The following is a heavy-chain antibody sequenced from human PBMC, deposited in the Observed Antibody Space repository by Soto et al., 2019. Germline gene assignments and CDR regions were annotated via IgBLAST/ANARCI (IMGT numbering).Heavy chain of an antibody. D-gene: IGHD3-10*01. CDR2: ISGSGGST. J-gene: IGHJ4*02. CDR1: GFTFSSYA. CDR3: AKGLRWSGINAEFDY. Sequence: GGSLRLSCAASGFTFSSYAMSWVRQAPGKGLEWVSAISGSGGSTYYADSVKGRFTISRDNSKNTLYLQMNSLRAEDAAVYYCAKGLRWSGINAEFDYWGQGTLVTVSS. V-gene: IGHV3-23*01.